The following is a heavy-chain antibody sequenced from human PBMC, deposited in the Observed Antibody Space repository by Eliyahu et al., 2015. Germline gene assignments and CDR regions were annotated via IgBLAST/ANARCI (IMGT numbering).Heavy chain of an antibody. Sequence: QVQLVQSGAEVKKPGASVKVSCKASGYTFTGYYMHWVRQAPGXQGLEWMGWNNPNSGGTNYAQKFQGRVTMTRDTSISTAYMELSRLRSDDTAVYYCASVSYTGTTARWGQGTLVTVSS. CDR2: NNPNSGGT. V-gene: IGHV1-2*02. J-gene: IGHJ4*02. D-gene: IGHD1-7*01. CDR1: GYTFTGYY. CDR3: ASVSYTGTTAR.